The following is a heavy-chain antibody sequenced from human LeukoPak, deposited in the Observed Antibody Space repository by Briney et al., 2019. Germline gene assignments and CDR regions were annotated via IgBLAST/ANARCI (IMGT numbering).Heavy chain of an antibody. D-gene: IGHD3-22*01. J-gene: IGHJ4*02. Sequence: SQTLSLTCTVSGGSISSGGYYWSWIRQPPGKGLEWIGYIYYSGSTNYNPSLKSRVTISVDTSKNQFFLKPSSVTAADTAVYYCARLRHYYDSSGYPNPIYYFDYWGQGTLVTVSS. CDR3: ARLRHYYDSSGYPNPIYYFDY. CDR1: GGSISSGGYY. V-gene: IGHV4-61*08. CDR2: IYYSGST.